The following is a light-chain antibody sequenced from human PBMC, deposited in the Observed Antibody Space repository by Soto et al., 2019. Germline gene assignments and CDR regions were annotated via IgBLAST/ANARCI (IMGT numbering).Light chain of an antibody. CDR1: HSVSYY. Sequence: IVLELSPGTLSLNTEGRATLSFVAIHSVSYYLAWYQQKPGQSPRLLIYDASSRATGVPDRFSGSGSGTDFTLTISRLEPEDFAVYYCQHCQTFGESPPQTFGGGTKVDI. J-gene: IGKJ4*01. V-gene: IGKV3-20*01. CDR3: QHCQTFGESPPQT. CDR2: DAS.